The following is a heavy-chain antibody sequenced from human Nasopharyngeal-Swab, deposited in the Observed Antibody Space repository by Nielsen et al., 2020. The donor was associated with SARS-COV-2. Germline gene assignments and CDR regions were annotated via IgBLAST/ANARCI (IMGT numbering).Heavy chain of an antibody. J-gene: IGHJ2*01. CDR1: GGSISSGGYY. CDR2: IYYSGST. Sequence: SETLSLTCTVSGGSISSGGYYWSWIRQHPGKGLEWIGYIYYSGSTYYNPSLKSRVTISVDTSKNQFSLKLSSVTAADTAVYYCARDPSYYYGSGPSFDLWGRVTLVTVSS. CDR3: ARDPSYYYGSGPSFDL. D-gene: IGHD3-10*01. V-gene: IGHV4-31*03.